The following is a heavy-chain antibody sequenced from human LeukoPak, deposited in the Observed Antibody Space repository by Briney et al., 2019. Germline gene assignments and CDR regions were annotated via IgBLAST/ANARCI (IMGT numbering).Heavy chain of an antibody. V-gene: IGHV1-69*04. J-gene: IGHJ4*02. CDR2: IIPILGIA. CDR3: ARVGGGYNYHFDL. D-gene: IGHD5-24*01. Sequence: SVKVSFKASGGTFSSYAISWVRQAPGQGLEWMGRIIPILGIANYAQKFQGRVTITADKSTSTAYMELSSLRSEDTAVYYCARVGGGYNYHFDLWGQGTLVTVSS. CDR1: GGTFSSYA.